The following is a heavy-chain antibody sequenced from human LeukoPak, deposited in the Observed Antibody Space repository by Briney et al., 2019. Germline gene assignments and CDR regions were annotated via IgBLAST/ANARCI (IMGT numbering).Heavy chain of an antibody. V-gene: IGHV4-4*07. CDR1: GGSISSYY. J-gene: IGHJ5*02. CDR3: ARDEGPDSSGWNWFDP. Sequence: SETLSLTCTVSGGSISSYYWSWIRQPAGKGLEWIGRIYTSGSTNYNPSLKSRVTMSVDTSKNQFSLKLSSVTAADTAVYYRARDEGPDSSGWNWFDPWGQGTLVTVSS. CDR2: IYTSGST. D-gene: IGHD6-19*01.